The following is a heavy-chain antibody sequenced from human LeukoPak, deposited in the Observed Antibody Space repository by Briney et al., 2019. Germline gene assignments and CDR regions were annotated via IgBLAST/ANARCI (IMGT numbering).Heavy chain of an antibody. Sequence: GASVKVSCTAFGYTFTTYGINWVRQAPGQGLEWMGWIGPYNINTHYAQKVQGRVTMTTDTSTSTAYMELRSLRSDDTAVYYCARTRDYSKTNCYVMDPWGQGTLVTVSS. D-gene: IGHD2-2*01. V-gene: IGHV1-18*04. J-gene: IGHJ5*02. CDR3: ARTRDYSKTNCYVMDP. CDR2: IGPYNINT. CDR1: GYTFTTYG.